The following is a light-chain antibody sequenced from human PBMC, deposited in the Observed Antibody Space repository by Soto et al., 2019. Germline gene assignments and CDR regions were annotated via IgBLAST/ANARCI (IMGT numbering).Light chain of an antibody. J-gene: IGLJ3*02. CDR3: SSYTTSSTWV. Sequence: QSVLTQPDSVSGSPGQSITISCTGTSSDVGGYNYVSWYQQHPGKAPKLMIYEVSNRPSGVSNRFSGSKSGNTASLTISGLQAEDDADYYCSSYTTSSTWVFGGGTKLTVL. CDR1: SSDVGGYNY. V-gene: IGLV2-14*01. CDR2: EVS.